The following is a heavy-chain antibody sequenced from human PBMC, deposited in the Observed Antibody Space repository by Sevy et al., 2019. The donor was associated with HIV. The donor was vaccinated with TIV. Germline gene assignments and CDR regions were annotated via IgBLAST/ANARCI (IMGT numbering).Heavy chain of an antibody. D-gene: IGHD3-16*01. CDR3: VKEGGGGGGDH. J-gene: IGHJ4*02. CDR1: GFIFSSYG. CDR2: IQYDGSNK. V-gene: IGHV3-30*02. Sequence: GGSLRLSCAASGFIFSSYGMHWVRQAPGKGLEWMSYIQYDGSNKDYADSVKGRFTISRDNSKNTLYLQMNSLRVEDTAVFYCVKEGGGGGGDHWGQGTLVTVSS.